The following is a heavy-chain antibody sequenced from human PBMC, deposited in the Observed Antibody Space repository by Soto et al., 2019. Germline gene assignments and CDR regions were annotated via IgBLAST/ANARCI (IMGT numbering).Heavy chain of an antibody. J-gene: IGHJ6*02. CDR2: ISYDGSNK. V-gene: IGHV3-30-3*01. CDR3: ARLGYSSSFFGMDV. CDR1: GFTFSSYA. Sequence: PGGSLRLSCAASGFTFSSYAMHWVRQAPGKGLEWVAVISYDGSNKYYADSVKGRFTISRDNSKNTLYLQMNSLRAEDTAVYYCARLGYSSSFFGMDVWGQGTTVTVSS. D-gene: IGHD6-13*01.